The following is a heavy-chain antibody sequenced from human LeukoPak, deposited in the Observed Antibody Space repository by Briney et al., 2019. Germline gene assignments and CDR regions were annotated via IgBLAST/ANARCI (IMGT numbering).Heavy chain of an antibody. CDR3: ARHIPADTAMVLLVPAAFDI. D-gene: IGHD5-18*01. J-gene: IGHJ3*02. CDR2: IYPGDSDT. Sequence: GESLKISCKGSGYSFTSYWIGWVRQMPGKGLEWMGIIYPGDSDTRYSPSFQGQVTISADKSISTAYLQWSSLKASDTAMYYCARHIPADTAMVLLVPAAFDIWGQGTMVTVSS. V-gene: IGHV5-51*01. CDR1: GYSFTSYW.